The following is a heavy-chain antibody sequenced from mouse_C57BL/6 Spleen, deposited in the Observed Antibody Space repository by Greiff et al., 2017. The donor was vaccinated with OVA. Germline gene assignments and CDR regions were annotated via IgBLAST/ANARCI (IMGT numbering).Heavy chain of an antibody. Sequence: VQLQQPGAELVRPGTSVKLSCKASGYTFTSYWMHWVKQRPGQGLEWIGVIDPSDSYTNYNQKFKGKATLTVDTSSSTAYMQLSSLTSEDSAVYYCARVTTVVAREDAMDYWGQGTSVTVSS. CDR3: ARVTTVVAREDAMDY. CDR1: GYTFTSYW. V-gene: IGHV1-59*01. J-gene: IGHJ4*01. D-gene: IGHD1-1*01. CDR2: IDPSDSYT.